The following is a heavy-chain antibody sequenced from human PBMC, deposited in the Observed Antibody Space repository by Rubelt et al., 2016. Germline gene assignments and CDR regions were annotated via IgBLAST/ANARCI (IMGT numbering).Heavy chain of an antibody. CDR2: IYHSGST. Sequence: QVQLQESGPGLVKPSGTLSLTCAVSGGSISSSNWWSWVRQPPGKGLEWIGEIYHSGSTNYNPSPKGRVTRSGDTSKNQFSRKLSSVTAADTAVDYCASDSGGGNWFDPWGQGTLVTVSS. J-gene: IGHJ5*02. V-gene: IGHV4-4*02. D-gene: IGHD1-26*01. CDR1: GGSISSSNW. CDR3: ASDSGGGNWFDP.